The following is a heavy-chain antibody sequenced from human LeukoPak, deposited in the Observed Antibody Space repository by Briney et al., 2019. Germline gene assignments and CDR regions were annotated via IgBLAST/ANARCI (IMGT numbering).Heavy chain of an antibody. Sequence: PGGSLRLSCAASGFTVSSNYMNWVRQAPGKGLEWVGFFRSKAYGGTTDYAASVKGRFTISRDDSKSIAYLQMNSLKTEDTAVYYCTRDKVGYDFWSGYSDYWGQGTLVTVSS. V-gene: IGHV3-49*04. J-gene: IGHJ4*02. D-gene: IGHD3-3*01. CDR1: GFTVSSNY. CDR2: FRSKAYGGTT. CDR3: TRDKVGYDFWSGYSDY.